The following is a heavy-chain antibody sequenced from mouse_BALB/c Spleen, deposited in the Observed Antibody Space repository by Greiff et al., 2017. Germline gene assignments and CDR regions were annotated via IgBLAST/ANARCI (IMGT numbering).Heavy chain of an antibody. V-gene: IGHV14-3*02. D-gene: IGHD2-12*01. CDR3: ARDDEEAWFAY. Sequence: VQLQQSGAELVKPGASVKLSCTASGFNIKDTYMHWVKQRPEQGLEWIGRIDPANGNTKYDPKFQGKATITADTSSNTAYLQLSSLTSEDTAVYCCARDDEEAWFAYWGQGTLVTVSA. CDR2: IDPANGNT. CDR1: GFNIKDTY. J-gene: IGHJ3*01.